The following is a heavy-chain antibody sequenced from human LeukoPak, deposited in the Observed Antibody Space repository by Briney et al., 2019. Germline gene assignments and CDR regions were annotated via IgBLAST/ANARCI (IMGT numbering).Heavy chain of an antibody. V-gene: IGHV4-39*07. D-gene: IGHD1-1*01. Sequence: SETLSLTCTVSGGSISSSSYYWGWIRQPPGKGLEWIGSIYYSGSTNYNPSLKSRVTISVDTSKNQFSLKLSSVTAADTAVYYCARVFLERLDSLWFDPWGQGTLVTVSS. CDR1: GGSISSSSYY. J-gene: IGHJ5*02. CDR2: IYYSGST. CDR3: ARVFLERLDSLWFDP.